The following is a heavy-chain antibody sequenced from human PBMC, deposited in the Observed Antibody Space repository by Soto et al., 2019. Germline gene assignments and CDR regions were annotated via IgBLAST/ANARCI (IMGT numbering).Heavy chain of an antibody. CDR1: GFTLSSYE. CDR2: ISSSGSTI. Sequence: GGGLRRSWAASGFTLSSYEMNWVSQAPGKGLEWVSYISSSGSTIYYADSVKGRFTISRDNAKSSLYLQMNSLRADDTADYYCGRGGFGPWQQGTLVPVCS. J-gene: IGHJ5*02. V-gene: IGHV3-48*03. D-gene: IGHD3-16*01. CDR3: GRGGFGP.